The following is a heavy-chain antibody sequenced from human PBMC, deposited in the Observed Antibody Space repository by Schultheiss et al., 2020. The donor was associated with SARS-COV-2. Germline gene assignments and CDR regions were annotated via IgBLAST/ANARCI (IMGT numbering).Heavy chain of an antibody. V-gene: IGHV3-23*01. Sequence: GGSLRLSCAASGFTFSGNAMTWVRQAPGKGLEWVSAISGSAGATYYANSVKGRFTISRDNAKKLLYLQMNSLRAEDTAVYYCAKSALVVHFLDYWGQGTLVTVSS. CDR1: GFTFSGNA. J-gene: IGHJ4*02. CDR2: ISGSAGAT. CDR3: AKSALVVHFLDY. D-gene: IGHD6-6*01.